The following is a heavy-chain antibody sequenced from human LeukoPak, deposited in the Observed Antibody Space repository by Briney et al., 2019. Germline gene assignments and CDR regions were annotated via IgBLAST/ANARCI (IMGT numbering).Heavy chain of an antibody. V-gene: IGHV4-39*01. D-gene: IGHD1-26*01. CDR3: ARQVYSGTHYFDY. J-gene: IGHJ4*02. Sequence: SETLSLTCTVSGDSISSSYWSWIRQPPGKGLEWIGTIYYSGSTYYNPSLKSRVTISVDTSKNQFSLRLSSVTAADTAVYYCARQVYSGTHYFDYWGQGTLVTVSS. CDR2: IYYSGST. CDR1: GDSISSSY.